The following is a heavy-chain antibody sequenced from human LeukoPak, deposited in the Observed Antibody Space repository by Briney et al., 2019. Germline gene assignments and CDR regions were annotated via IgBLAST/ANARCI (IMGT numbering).Heavy chain of an antibody. D-gene: IGHD4-23*01. V-gene: IGHV3-48*03. J-gene: IGHJ5*02. Sequence: GGSLRLSCAASGFTFSSYEMNWVRQAPGKGLEWVSYISSSGSTIYYADSVKGRFTISRDNAKNSLYLQMNSLRAEDTAVYYCARRIYGGAFDPWGQGTLVTVSS. CDR1: GFTFSSYE. CDR3: ARRIYGGAFDP. CDR2: ISSSGSTI.